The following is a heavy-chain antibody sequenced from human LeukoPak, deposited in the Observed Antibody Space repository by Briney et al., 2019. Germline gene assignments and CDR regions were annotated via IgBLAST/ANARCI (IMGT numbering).Heavy chain of an antibody. Sequence: PGGSLRLSCAASGFTFSSYSMNWVRQAPGKGLEWVSSISSSSSYIYYADSVKGRFTISRDNAKNSLYLQMNSLRAEDTAFYYCTKDRIGSGTYPFDYWGQGTLVTVSS. V-gene: IGHV3-21*04. J-gene: IGHJ4*02. CDR2: ISSSSSYI. CDR3: TKDRIGSGTYPFDY. D-gene: IGHD3-10*01. CDR1: GFTFSSYS.